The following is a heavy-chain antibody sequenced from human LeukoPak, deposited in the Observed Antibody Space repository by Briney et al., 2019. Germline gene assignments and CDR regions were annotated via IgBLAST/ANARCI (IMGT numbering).Heavy chain of an antibody. CDR2: ISGSGGST. Sequence: PGGTLRLSCAASGFTFSSYAMSWVRQAPGKGLEWVSAISGSGGSTYYADSVKGRFTISRDNSKNTLYLQMNSLRAEDTAVYYCARDNGDLDPFSFDYWGQGTLVTVSS. CDR1: GFTFSSYA. J-gene: IGHJ4*02. D-gene: IGHD4-17*01. V-gene: IGHV3-23*01. CDR3: ARDNGDLDPFSFDY.